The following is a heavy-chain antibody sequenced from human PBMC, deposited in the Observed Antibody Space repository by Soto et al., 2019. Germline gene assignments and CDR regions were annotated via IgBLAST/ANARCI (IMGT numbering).Heavy chain of an antibody. J-gene: IGHJ5*02. Sequence: RASVKVSCKASGYTFTSYGISWVRQAPGQGLEWMGWISAYNGNTNYAQKLQGRVTMTTDTSTNTAYMELRSLRSEDTAVYYCATVEDWFDPWGQGTLVTVSS. V-gene: IGHV1-18*01. CDR2: ISAYNGNT. CDR3: ATVEDWFDP. CDR1: GYTFTSYG.